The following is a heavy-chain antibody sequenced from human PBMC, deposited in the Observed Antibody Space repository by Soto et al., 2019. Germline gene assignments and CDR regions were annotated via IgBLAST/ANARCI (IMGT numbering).Heavy chain of an antibody. CDR3: ARVVIVAGVLFYD. D-gene: IGHD5-12*01. Sequence: QVQLQESGPGLVKPSGTLSLTCAVSGGSISSSNWWSWVRQPPGKGLEWMGEIYHSGSANYNPSLKSRVTISVDRSKNQFSLRLNSVTAADTAVYYCARVVIVAGVLFYDWGQGTLVTVSS. CDR2: IYHSGSA. CDR1: GGSISSSNW. V-gene: IGHV4-4*02. J-gene: IGHJ4*02.